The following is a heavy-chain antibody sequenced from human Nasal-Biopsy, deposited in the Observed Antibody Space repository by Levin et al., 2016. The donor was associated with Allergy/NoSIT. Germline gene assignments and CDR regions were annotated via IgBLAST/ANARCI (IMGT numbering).Heavy chain of an antibody. Sequence: GESLKISCEGGGFSSHTFWISWLRQMPGKGLEWIGRIDPRDSYVNYNPSFQGHVTISVDKSISTAYLQWSSLEASDTAIYYCARHKALMSLLLVDVWGQGTTVTVSS. D-gene: IGHD2-8*01. J-gene: IGHJ6*02. V-gene: IGHV5-10-1*01. CDR1: GFSSHTFW. CDR2: IDPRDSYV. CDR3: ARHKALMSLLLVDV.